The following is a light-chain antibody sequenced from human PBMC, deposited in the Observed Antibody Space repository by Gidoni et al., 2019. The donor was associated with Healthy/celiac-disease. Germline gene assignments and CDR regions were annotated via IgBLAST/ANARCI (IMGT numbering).Light chain of an antibody. CDR2: KAS. CDR3: QQYNSYSSTWT. V-gene: IGKV1-5*03. Sequence: DIQMTQSPSTLSASVGDIVTITCRASQSISSWLAWYQQKPGKAPKLLIYKASSLESVVTSRFSVSGSGTEFTLTISSLQPDDFATYYCQQYNSYSSTWTFGQGTKVEIK. J-gene: IGKJ1*01. CDR1: QSISSW.